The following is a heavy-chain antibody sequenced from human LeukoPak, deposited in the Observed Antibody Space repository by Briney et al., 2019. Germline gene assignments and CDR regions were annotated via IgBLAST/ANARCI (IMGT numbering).Heavy chain of an antibody. CDR3: SSSSSTISYADSVKGRFTSSTDNARNSLYLRMNRLRAEATADYYCARDDSYRLDY. CDR1: GFIFSSYE. D-gene: IGHD2-2*01. V-gene: IGHV3-48*03. J-gene: IGHJ4*02. Sequence: GGSLRLSCAASGFIFSSYEINWVRHAPGKGLEGVSYISSSGSTIYYTDSVRGGVTISRDNPQYSVYVSVQSLRADDVSVSYISSSSSTISYADSVKGRFTSSTDNARNSLYLRMNRLRAEATADYYCARDDSYRLDYWGQGTLVTVSS. CDR2: ISSSGSTI.